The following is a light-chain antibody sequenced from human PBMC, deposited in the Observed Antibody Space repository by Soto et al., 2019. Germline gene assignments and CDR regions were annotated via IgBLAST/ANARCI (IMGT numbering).Light chain of an antibody. V-gene: IGLV2-14*03. J-gene: IGLJ1*01. CDR2: AVS. CDR1: SSDIGSYDH. CDR3: ISYTDRQSYL. Sequence: QSALTQPASVSGSPGQSITISCSGTSSDIGSYDHVAWYQQFPGKSPKLIIYAVSDRPSGVSDRFSGSKSGISASLTTSGLQTEDEADYYCISYTDRQSYLFGTGTKV.